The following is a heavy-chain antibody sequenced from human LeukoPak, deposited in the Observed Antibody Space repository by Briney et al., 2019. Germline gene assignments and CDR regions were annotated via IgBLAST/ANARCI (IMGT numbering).Heavy chain of an antibody. CDR3: ASALRDHYDFWSGYPFDY. J-gene: IGHJ4*02. CDR2: ISSSGSTI. V-gene: IGHV3-11*04. D-gene: IGHD3-3*01. Sequence: PGGSLRLSCAASGFTFSDYYMSWIRQAPGKGLEWVSYISSSGSTIYYADSVKGRFTISRDNAKNSLYLQMNSLRAEDTAVYYCASALRDHYDFWSGYPFDYWGQGTLVTVSS. CDR1: GFTFSDYY.